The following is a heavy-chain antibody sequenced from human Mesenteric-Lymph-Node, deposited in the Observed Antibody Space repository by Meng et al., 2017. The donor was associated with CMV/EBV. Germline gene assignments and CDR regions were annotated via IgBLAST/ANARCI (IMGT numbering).Heavy chain of an antibody. J-gene: IGHJ6*02. Sequence: GESLKISCAASGFIFSSYGMHWVRQAPGKGLEWVAFIRYDGSNKYYADPVKGRFTISRDNSKNTLYLQMNSLRAEDTAVYYCAKVDIGGQLADYYYYGMDVWGQGTTVTVSS. CDR1: GFIFSSYG. CDR3: AKVDIGGQLADYYYYGMDV. D-gene: IGHD2-2*03. CDR2: IRYDGSNK. V-gene: IGHV3-30*02.